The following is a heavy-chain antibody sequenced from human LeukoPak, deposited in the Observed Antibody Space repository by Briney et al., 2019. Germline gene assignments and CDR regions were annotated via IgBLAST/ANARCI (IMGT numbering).Heavy chain of an antibody. V-gene: IGHV3-53*01. CDR3: ARAGDVLGMVRGVLPYYYYGMDV. D-gene: IGHD3-10*01. CDR2: IYRSGGT. CDR1: GFTVSNNY. Sequence: PGGSLRLSCAASGFTVSNNYMMWVRQAPGKGLEWVSDIYRSGGTNYAGSVKGRFTISRENAKNSLYLQMNSLRAGDTAVYYCARAGDVLGMVRGVLPYYYYGMDVWGQGTTVTVSS. J-gene: IGHJ6*02.